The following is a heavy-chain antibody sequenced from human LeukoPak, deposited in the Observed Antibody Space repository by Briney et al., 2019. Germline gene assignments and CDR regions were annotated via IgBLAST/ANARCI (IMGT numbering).Heavy chain of an antibody. CDR3: AKGRTYYYYMDV. CDR1: GFTFDDYT. V-gene: IGHV3-43*01. Sequence: GGSLRLSCAASGFTFDDYTMHWVRHAPGKGLEWVSLISWDGGSTYYADSVKGRFTISRDNSKNSLYLQMNSLRTEDTALYYCAKGRTYYYYMDVWGKGTTVTVSS. D-gene: IGHD3/OR15-3a*01. J-gene: IGHJ6*03. CDR2: ISWDGGST.